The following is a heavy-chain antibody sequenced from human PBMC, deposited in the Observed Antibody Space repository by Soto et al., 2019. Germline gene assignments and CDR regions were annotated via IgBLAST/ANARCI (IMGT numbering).Heavy chain of an antibody. Sequence: QVQLVQSGAEVKKPGSSVKVSCKASGGTFSSYAISWVRQAPGQGLEWMGGIIPIFGTANYAQKFQGRVTITADESTSTAYMERSSLRSEDTAVYYCARDPMTTVTTGRWFDPWGQGTLVTVSS. CDR2: IIPIFGTA. J-gene: IGHJ5*02. CDR3: ARDPMTTVTTGRWFDP. V-gene: IGHV1-69*12. CDR1: GGTFSSYA. D-gene: IGHD4-17*01.